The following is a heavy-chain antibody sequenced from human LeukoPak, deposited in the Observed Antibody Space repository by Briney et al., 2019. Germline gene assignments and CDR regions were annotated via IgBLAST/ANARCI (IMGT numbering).Heavy chain of an antibody. Sequence: GASVKVSRKASGYTFTGYYMHWVRQAPGQGLEWMGWINPNSGGTNYAQKFQGRVTMTRDTSISTAYMELSRLRSDDTAVYYCARGPIAAAGTSDDYWGQGTLVTVSS. CDR2: INPNSGGT. CDR1: GYTFTGYY. J-gene: IGHJ4*02. V-gene: IGHV1-2*02. CDR3: ARGPIAAAGTSDDY. D-gene: IGHD6-13*01.